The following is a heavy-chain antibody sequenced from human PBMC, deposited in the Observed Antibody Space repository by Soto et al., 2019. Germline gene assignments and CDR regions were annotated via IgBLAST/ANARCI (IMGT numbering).Heavy chain of an antibody. Sequence: SVKVSCKASGGTFSSYAISWVRQAPGQGLEWMGGIIPIFGTANYAQKFQGRVTITADESTSTAYVELSSLRSEDTAVYYCASSSPGVLRSPGSMDVWGQGTTVTVSS. CDR1: GGTFSSYA. J-gene: IGHJ6*02. D-gene: IGHD3-3*01. CDR3: ASSSPGVLRSPGSMDV. CDR2: IIPIFGTA. V-gene: IGHV1-69*13.